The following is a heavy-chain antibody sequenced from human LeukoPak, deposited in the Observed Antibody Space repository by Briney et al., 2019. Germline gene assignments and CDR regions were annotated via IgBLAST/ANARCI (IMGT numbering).Heavy chain of an antibody. D-gene: IGHD3-3*01. V-gene: IGHV3-48*01. CDR3: ARSTEWFADY. Sequence: GGSLRLSCAASGFDFSVYSMNWVGQAPGKGLEWISYITSDRNTIYYADSVRGRFTISRDNAKQSVYLELSNLRADDTAMYYCARSTEWFADYWGQGTLVTVSS. J-gene: IGHJ4*02. CDR2: ITSDRNTI. CDR1: GFDFSVYS.